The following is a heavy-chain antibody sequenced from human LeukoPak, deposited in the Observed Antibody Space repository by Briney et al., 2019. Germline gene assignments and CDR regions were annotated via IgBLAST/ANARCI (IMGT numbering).Heavy chain of an antibody. V-gene: IGHV1-46*01. D-gene: IGHD3-22*01. CDR3: AKDDYYDTSGYRD. CDR2: INPSGGST. CDR1: GYTFTSYY. Sequence: ASVKVSCKASGYTFTSYYMHWVRQAPGQGLEWMGIINPSGGSTSYAQKFQGRVTMTRDTSTSTVYMELSSLRAEDTAVYYCAKDDYYDTSGYRDWGQGTLVTVSS. J-gene: IGHJ4*02.